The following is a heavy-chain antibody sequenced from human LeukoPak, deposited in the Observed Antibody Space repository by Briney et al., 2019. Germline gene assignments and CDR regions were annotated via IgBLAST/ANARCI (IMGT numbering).Heavy chain of an antibody. Sequence: GGSLRLSCAASGFTFSSYEMNWVRQAPGKGLEWVSYISSSGSTIYYADSVKGRFTISRDNAKNSLYLQMNSLRAEDTAVYYCARDIWVLRSFQLGYWGHGTLVTVSS. CDR1: GFTFSSYE. D-gene: IGHD3-9*01. V-gene: IGHV3-48*03. CDR2: ISSSGSTI. J-gene: IGHJ4*01. CDR3: ARDIWVLRSFQLGY.